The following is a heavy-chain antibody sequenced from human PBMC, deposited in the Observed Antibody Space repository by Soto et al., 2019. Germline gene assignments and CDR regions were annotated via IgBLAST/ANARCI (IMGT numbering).Heavy chain of an antibody. D-gene: IGHD6-6*01. Sequence: EVQLLESGGGLVQPGASLILSCAASGFTFSSYAMSWVRQAPGKGLEWVSVISGSDDSTYYADSVKGRFTISRDNSKNTLYLQMNSLRAEDTAVYYCAKRSSSSTFDYWGQGTLVTVSS. J-gene: IGHJ4*02. V-gene: IGHV3-23*01. CDR2: ISGSDDST. CDR3: AKRSSSSTFDY. CDR1: GFTFSSYA.